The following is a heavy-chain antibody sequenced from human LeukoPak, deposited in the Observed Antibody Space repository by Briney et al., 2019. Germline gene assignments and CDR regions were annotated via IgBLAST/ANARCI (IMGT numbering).Heavy chain of an antibody. V-gene: IGHV3-74*01. CDR1: GFTLSSYW. Sequence: PGGSLRLSCAASGFTLSSYWMHWVRQAPGKGLVWVSRINSDGSDTIYGDSVKGRFTISRDNAKNTLYLQMNSLRAKDTAVYYCARKDIEVAGFDYWGQGTLVTVSS. CDR3: ARKDIEVAGFDY. J-gene: IGHJ4*02. D-gene: IGHD6-19*01. CDR2: INSDGSDT.